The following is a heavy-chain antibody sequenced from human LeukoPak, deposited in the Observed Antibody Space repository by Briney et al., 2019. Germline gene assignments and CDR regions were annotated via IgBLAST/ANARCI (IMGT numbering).Heavy chain of an antibody. D-gene: IGHD3-10*01. J-gene: IGHJ4*02. CDR2: IYYGGST. CDR3: APRGFGSGIDY. V-gene: IGHV4-39*01. CDR1: GASISSTSYY. Sequence: SETLSLTCTVSGASISSTSYYWGWVRQPPGKGLEWVGHIYYGGSTYYNSSLKSRITISVDTSKNQFSLKLSSVTAADTAVYYCAPRGFGSGIDYWGQGALVTVSS.